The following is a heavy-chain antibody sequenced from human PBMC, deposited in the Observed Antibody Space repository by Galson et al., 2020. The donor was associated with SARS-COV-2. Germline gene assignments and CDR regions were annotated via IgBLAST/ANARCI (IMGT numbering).Heavy chain of an antibody. CDR3: ARGISGDWLYYDFYGMDV. D-gene: IGHD2-21*02. J-gene: IGHJ6*02. V-gene: IGHV1-2*02. Sequence: ASVKVSCKASAYRFTGYYLYWLRQAPGPGLECMGWINTSTGGASYAQNFQARVSMASDMSISTAQMELRRLRSDDTAVYYCARGISGDWLYYDFYGMDVWGQGTTVTVYS. CDR2: INTSTGGA. CDR1: AYRFTGYY.